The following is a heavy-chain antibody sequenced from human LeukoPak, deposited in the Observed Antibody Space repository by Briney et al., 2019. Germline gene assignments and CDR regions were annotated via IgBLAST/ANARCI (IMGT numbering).Heavy chain of an antibody. J-gene: IGHJ4*02. Sequence: ASVKVSCKASGYTFSSHGYTWVRQAPGQGLEWMGWISAYNGNTDYAQKFQGRVTMTTATSTSTAYMELRSLRSDDTAVYFCARAYYHDTSSYQGFDFRGQGTLVTVSS. D-gene: IGHD3-22*01. CDR2: ISAYNGNT. CDR1: GYTFSSHG. CDR3: ARAYYHDTSSYQGFDF. V-gene: IGHV1-18*01.